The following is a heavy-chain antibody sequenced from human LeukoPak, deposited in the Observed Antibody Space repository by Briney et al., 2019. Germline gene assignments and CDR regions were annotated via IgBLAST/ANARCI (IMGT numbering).Heavy chain of an antibody. CDR2: IKGDGSEK. D-gene: IGHD1-1*01. CDR1: GFTFSNYD. Sequence: GGSLRLSCSASGFTFSNYDMDWVRQPPEKGLEWVAKIKGDGSEKYYVDSVKGRFTISRDDAKNSVYLQMNSLRAEDTAVYSCVRPGPSVYWGQGTLVTVSS. J-gene: IGHJ4*02. V-gene: IGHV3-7*05. CDR3: VRPGPSVY.